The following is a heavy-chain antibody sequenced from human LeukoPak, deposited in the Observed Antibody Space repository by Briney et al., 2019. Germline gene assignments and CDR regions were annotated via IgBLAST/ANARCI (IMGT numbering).Heavy chain of an antibody. Sequence: GGSLRLSCAASGFTFSNYWMHWVRQSPGKGPVWVSRINSDGSSTSYADSVKGRFSISRDNAKNTLYLQMNSLRVEDTAVYYCASTNRLDYWGQGTLVTVSS. V-gene: IGHV3-74*01. J-gene: IGHJ4*02. CDR3: ASTNRLDY. CDR1: GFTFSNYW. CDR2: INSDGSST. D-gene: IGHD2/OR15-2a*01.